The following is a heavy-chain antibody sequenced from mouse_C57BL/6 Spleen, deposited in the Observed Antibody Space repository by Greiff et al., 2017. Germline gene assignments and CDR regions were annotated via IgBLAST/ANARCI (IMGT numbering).Heavy chain of an antibody. J-gene: IGHJ4*01. CDR2: IDPSDSYT. Sequence: QVQLQQPGAELVMPGASVKLSCKASGYTFTSYWMHWVKQRPGQGLEWIGEIDPSDSYTNYNQKFKGKSTLTVDKSSSTAYMQLSSLTSEDSAVYYCARGGFTTVEGDAMDYWGQGTSVTVSS. CDR3: ARGGFTTVEGDAMDY. D-gene: IGHD1-1*01. CDR1: GYTFTSYW. V-gene: IGHV1-69*01.